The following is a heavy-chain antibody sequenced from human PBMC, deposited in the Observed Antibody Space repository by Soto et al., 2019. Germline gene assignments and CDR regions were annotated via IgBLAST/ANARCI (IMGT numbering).Heavy chain of an antibody. CDR1: GYTFTGYY. V-gene: IGHV1-2*04. CDR2: INPNSGGT. CDR3: ARDRVPIAARHYYYGMDV. D-gene: IGHD6-6*01. Sequence: ASVKVSCKASGYTFTGYYMHWVRQAPGQGLEWMGWINPNSGGTNYAQKFQGWVTMTRDTSISTAYMELSRLRSDDTAVYYCARDRVPIAARHYYYGMDVWGQGTTVTVSS. J-gene: IGHJ6*02.